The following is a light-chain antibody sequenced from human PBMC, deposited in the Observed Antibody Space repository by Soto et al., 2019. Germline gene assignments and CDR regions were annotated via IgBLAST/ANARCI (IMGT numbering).Light chain of an antibody. Sequence: QSALTQPASVSGSPGQSITISCTGTSSDVGGYNYVSWYQHHPGKAPKLIIYVVSNRPSGVSNRFSGSKSDNTASLTISGLQAEDEAEYYCSSYTGSSTPVVFGGGTKLTVL. J-gene: IGLJ2*01. V-gene: IGLV2-14*03. CDR2: VVS. CDR1: SSDVGGYNY. CDR3: SSYTGSSTPVV.